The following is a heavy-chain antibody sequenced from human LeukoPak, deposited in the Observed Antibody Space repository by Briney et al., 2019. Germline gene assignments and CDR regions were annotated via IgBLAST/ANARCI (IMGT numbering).Heavy chain of an antibody. V-gene: IGHV3-9*01. J-gene: IGHJ5*02. D-gene: IGHD6-13*01. CDR3: ARGPGYSSSWYGTDL. CDR1: GFTFDDYA. CDR2: ISWNSGSI. Sequence: GGSLRLSCAASGFTFDDYAMHWVRQAPGKGLEWVSGISWNSGSIGYADSVKGRFTISRDNAKNSLYLQMNSLRAEDTALYYCARGPGYSSSWYGTDLWGQGALVTVSS.